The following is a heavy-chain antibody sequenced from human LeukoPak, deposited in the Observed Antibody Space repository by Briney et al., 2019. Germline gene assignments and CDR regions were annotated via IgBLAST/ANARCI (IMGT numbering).Heavy chain of an antibody. CDR1: GGSISSGDYY. J-gene: IGHJ3*02. D-gene: IGHD3-22*01. CDR2: IYYSGST. Sequence: SQTLSLTCTVSGGSISSGDYYWGWIRQPPGKGLEWIGYIYYSGSTYYNPSLKSRVTISVDTSKYQFSLKLSSVTAADTAVYYCASPSSYSYDSSGYYAFDIWGQGTMVTVSS. CDR3: ASPSSYSYDSSGYYAFDI. V-gene: IGHV4-30-4*01.